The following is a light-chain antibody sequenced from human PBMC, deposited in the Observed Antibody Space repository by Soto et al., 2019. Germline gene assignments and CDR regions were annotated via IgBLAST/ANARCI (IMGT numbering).Light chain of an antibody. V-gene: IGKV3-15*01. CDR2: GAS. CDR3: QQYDNWPWT. J-gene: IGKJ1*01. Sequence: EIVMTQPPSTLSVSPGGRATLSFRASQSISDTLAWYQQKPGQAPRLLIHGASTRAPGFPARFSGSGSGTDFTLTISSLQSEDFAVYYCQQYDNWPWTFGQGTKVDIK. CDR1: QSISDT.